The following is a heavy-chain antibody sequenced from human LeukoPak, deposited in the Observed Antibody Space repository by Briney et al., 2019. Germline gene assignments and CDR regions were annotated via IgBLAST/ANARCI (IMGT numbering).Heavy chain of an antibody. V-gene: IGHV1-18*01. CDR1: GYTFTSYG. Sequence: GASVKVSCKASGYTFTSYGISWVRQAPGQGLEWMGWISAYNGNTNYAQKLQGRVTMTTDTSTSTAYMELRSLRSDDTAVYYCARSYYDYVWGSYRPFDYWGQGTLVTVSS. CDR3: ARSYYDYVWGSYRPFDY. CDR2: ISAYNGNT. D-gene: IGHD3-16*02. J-gene: IGHJ4*02.